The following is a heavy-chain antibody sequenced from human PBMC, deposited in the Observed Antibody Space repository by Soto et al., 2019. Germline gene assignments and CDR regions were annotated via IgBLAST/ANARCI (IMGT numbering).Heavy chain of an antibody. CDR2: INAGNGNT. CDR3: ARDLIMITFGGVMAPRCYDY. V-gene: IGHV1-3*01. J-gene: IGHJ4*02. D-gene: IGHD3-16*01. Sequence: ASVKVSCKASGYTFTSYAMHWVRQAPGQRLEWMGWINAGNGNTKYSQKFQGRVTITRDTSASTAYMELSSLRSEDTAVYYCARDLIMITFGGVMAPRCYDYWGQGTLVTVSS. CDR1: GYTFTSYA.